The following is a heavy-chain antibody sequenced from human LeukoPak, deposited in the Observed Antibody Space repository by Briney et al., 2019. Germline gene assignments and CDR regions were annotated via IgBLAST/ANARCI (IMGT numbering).Heavy chain of an antibody. J-gene: IGHJ4*02. V-gene: IGHV3-30*02. Sequence: PGGSLRLSCEASRITFSSYGFYWVRQPPGRGLEWVAFIRYDGTIQYCADPVKGRFTISRDNSKNTLYLQMNSLRAEDTAVYYCAKAGTGYYDLSGHYSSYFEYWGQGTLVTVSS. CDR3: AKAGTGYYDLSGHYSSYFEY. CDR2: IRYDGTIQ. CDR1: RITFSSYG. D-gene: IGHD3-22*01.